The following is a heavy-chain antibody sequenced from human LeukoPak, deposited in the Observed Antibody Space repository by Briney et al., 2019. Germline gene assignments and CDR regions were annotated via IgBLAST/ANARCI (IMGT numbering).Heavy chain of an antibody. D-gene: IGHD1-14*01. Sequence: GGSLRLSCAASGFTFSSYSMTWVRQAPGKGLGWVSSISSSSSYIYYADSVKGRFTISRDNAKNSLYLQMNSLGAEDTAVYYCASENRVGLDVWGQGTTVTVSS. V-gene: IGHV3-21*01. CDR1: GFTFSSYS. J-gene: IGHJ6*02. CDR3: ASENRVGLDV. CDR2: ISSSSSYI.